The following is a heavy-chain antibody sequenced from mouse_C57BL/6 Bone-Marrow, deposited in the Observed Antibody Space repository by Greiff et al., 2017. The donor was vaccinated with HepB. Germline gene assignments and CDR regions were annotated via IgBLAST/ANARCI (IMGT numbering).Heavy chain of an antibody. J-gene: IGHJ2*01. D-gene: IGHD2-3*01. Sequence: QVQLQQSGAELVRPGASVTLSCKASGYTFTDYEMHWVKQTPVHGLEWIGAIDPETGGTAYNQKFKGKAILTADKSSSTAYMELRSLTSEDSAVYYCTNLRDGYYEDYWGQGTTLTVAS. V-gene: IGHV1-15*01. CDR3: TNLRDGYYEDY. CDR2: IDPETGGT. CDR1: GYTFTDYE.